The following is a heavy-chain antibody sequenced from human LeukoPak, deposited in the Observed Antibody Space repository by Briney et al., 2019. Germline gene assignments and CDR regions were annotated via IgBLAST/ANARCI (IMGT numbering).Heavy chain of an antibody. CDR2: IYYSGST. D-gene: IGHD3-3*01. CDR3: ASYYDLWSGYFDY. J-gene: IGHJ4*02. CDR1: GGSISSYY. V-gene: IGHV4-59*01. Sequence: SETLSLTCTVSGGSISSYYWSWIRQPPGKGLEWIGYIYYSGSTNYNPSLKSRVTISVDTSKNQFSLKLSSVTAADTAVYYCASYYDLWSGYFDYWGQGTLVTVSS.